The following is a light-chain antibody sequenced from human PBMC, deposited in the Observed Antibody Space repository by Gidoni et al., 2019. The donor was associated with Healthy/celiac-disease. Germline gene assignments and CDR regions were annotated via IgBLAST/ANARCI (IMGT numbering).Light chain of an antibody. CDR1: QDISNY. CDR2: DAS. Sequence: DIQMTQSPSSLSASVGVRVTITCQASQDISNYLNWYQQKPGKAPKLLIYDASNLETGVPSSFSGSGSGTDFTFTISSLQPEDIATYYCQQYDNLPLTFGGGTKVEIK. CDR3: QQYDNLPLT. J-gene: IGKJ4*01. V-gene: IGKV1-33*01.